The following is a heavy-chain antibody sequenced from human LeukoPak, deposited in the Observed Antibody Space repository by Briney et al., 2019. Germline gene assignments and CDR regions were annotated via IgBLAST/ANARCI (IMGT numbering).Heavy chain of an antibody. V-gene: IGHV4-39*01. D-gene: IGHD3-10*01. J-gene: IGHJ4*02. CDR2: IYFSGGT. CDR3: ARQTGSGLFSLP. CDR1: GDSISSSNCY. Sequence: SETLSLTCTVSGDSISSSNCYWGWIRQPPGKGLEWIGSIYFSGGTYYNASLKSRVTISVDASKNQFSLKLSSVTAADAAVYYCARQTGSGLFSLPGGQGTLVTVSS.